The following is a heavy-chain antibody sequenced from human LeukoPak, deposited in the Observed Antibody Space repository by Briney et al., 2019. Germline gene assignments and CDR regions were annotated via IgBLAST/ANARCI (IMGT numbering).Heavy chain of an antibody. D-gene: IGHD3-10*01. CDR3: ARGTSSQLWFVY. CDR2: IYYSGNT. CDR1: GGSTSSYY. V-gene: IGHV4-59*01. Sequence: SETLSLTCTVSGGSTSSYYWSWIRQPPGKGLEWIGYIYYSGNTNYNPSLKGRVTISVDTSKNQFSLELSSVTAVDTAVYYCARGTSSQLWFVYWGQGTLVTVSS. J-gene: IGHJ4*02.